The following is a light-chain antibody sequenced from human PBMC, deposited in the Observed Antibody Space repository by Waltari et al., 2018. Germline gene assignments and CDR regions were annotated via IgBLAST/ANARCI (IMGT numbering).Light chain of an antibody. CDR2: WAS. CDR1: QNILYTSNQTTY. Sequence: VMTQSPESLAVSLGARATINCKSSQNILYTSNQTTYLAWYQQKPGQPPRLLIQWASTRRSVVPDRFSGSGSGTDFTLTISSLQAEDVSVYYCQQFYSPPLTFGGGTKVELK. CDR3: QQFYSPPLT. V-gene: IGKV4-1*01. J-gene: IGKJ4*01.